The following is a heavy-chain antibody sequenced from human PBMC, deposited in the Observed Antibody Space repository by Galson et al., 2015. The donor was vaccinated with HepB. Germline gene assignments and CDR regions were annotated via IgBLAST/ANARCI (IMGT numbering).Heavy chain of an antibody. CDR1: GFTVSSNY. CDR3: ARDRYDSSGYYFDY. CDR2: IYSGGST. V-gene: IGHV3-53*01. D-gene: IGHD3-22*01. Sequence: SLRLSCAASGFTVSSNYMSWVRQAPGKGLEWVSVIYSGGSTYYADSVKGRFTISRDNSKNTLYLQMNSLRAEDTAVYYCARDRYDSSGYYFDYWGQGTLVTVSS. J-gene: IGHJ4*02.